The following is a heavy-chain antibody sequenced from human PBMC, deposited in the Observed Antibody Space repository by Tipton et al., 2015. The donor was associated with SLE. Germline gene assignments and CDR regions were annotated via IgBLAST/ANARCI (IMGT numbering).Heavy chain of an antibody. CDR3: ARGLAMVRGDSMDY. V-gene: IGHV4-34*01. J-gene: IGHJ4*02. D-gene: IGHD3-10*01. Sequence: TLSLTCAVYGGSISAYYWSWIRQPPGKGLEWIGEISHTGSTNFNPSLKSRVAISADTSKRQFSLKLSSVTAADTAVYYCARGLAMVRGDSMDYWGQGTLVSVSS. CDR2: ISHTGST. CDR1: GGSISAYY.